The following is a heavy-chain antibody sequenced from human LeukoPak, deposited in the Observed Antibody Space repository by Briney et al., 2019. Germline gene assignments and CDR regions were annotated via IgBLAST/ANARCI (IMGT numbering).Heavy chain of an antibody. D-gene: IGHD3-22*01. V-gene: IGHV3-21*01. CDR2: ISSSSSNR. CDR3: ARGPYYYDSSGYYFDN. Sequence: GGSLRLSCAASGFTFSSYSMNWVRQAPGKGLEWVSSISSSSSNRYHADSVKGRFTISRDNAKNSLYLQMNSLRAEDTAVYYCARGPYYYDSSGYYFDNWGQGTLVTVSS. CDR1: GFTFSSYS. J-gene: IGHJ4*02.